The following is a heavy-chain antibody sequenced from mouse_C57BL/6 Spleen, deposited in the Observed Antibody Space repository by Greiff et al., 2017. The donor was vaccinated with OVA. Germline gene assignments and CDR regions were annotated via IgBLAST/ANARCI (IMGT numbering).Heavy chain of an antibody. J-gene: IGHJ1*03. V-gene: IGHV1-53*01. CDR3: ARWGSNWYFDV. CDR2: INPSNGGT. CDR1: GYTFTSYW. Sequence: QVHVKQPGTELVKPGASVKLSCKASGYTFTSYWMHWVKQRPGQGLEWIGNINPSNGGTNYNEKFKSKATLTVDKSSSTAYMQLSSLTSEDSAVYYCARWGSNWYFDVWGTGTTVTVSS.